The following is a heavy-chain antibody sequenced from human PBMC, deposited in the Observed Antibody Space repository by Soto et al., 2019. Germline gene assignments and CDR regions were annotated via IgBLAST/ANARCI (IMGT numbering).Heavy chain of an antibody. V-gene: IGHV1-69*06. J-gene: IGHJ4*02. CDR3: ARGGVSGWGSGKT. CDR1: GGTFSSYA. Sequence: QVQLVQSGAELKKPGASVKLSCKASGGTFSSYAISWVRQAPGQGLEWVGGIIPICGTANYAQKVQGRVTITADKSKSTAYMEMSSLRAEDTGVYYCARGGVSGWGSGKTWGQGTLVTVSS. D-gene: IGHD6-19*01. CDR2: IIPICGTA.